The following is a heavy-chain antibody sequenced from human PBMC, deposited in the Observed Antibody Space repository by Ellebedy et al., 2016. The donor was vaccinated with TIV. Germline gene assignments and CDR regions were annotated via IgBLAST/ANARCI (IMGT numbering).Heavy chain of an antibody. V-gene: IGHV3-23*01. CDR3: AKELVSRDSLSFDY. CDR2: IGSRSEYK. CDR1: GFSSSTYA. D-gene: IGHD3-9*01. J-gene: IGHJ4*02. Sequence: GESLKISCAASGFSSSTYAMAWVRQAPGKGLEWLSAIGSRSEYKFYTDSVKGRFTIARDNSKNTLWLQMYSLRDEDTAVYYCAKELVSRDSLSFDYWGLGTLVTVTS.